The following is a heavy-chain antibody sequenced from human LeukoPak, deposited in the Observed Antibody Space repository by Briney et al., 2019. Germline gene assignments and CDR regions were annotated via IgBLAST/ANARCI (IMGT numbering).Heavy chain of an antibody. CDR2: IWYDGSNK. D-gene: IGHD3-10*01. CDR1: GFTFSSYG. CDR3: ARDLGGNYYGSGDTGFDY. J-gene: IGHJ4*02. V-gene: IGHV3-33*01. Sequence: GGSLRLSCAASGFTFSSYGMHWVRQAPGKGLEWVAVIWYDGSNKYYADSVKGRFTISRDNSKNTLYLQMNSLRAEDTAVYYCARDLGGNYYGSGDTGFDYWGQGTLVTVSS.